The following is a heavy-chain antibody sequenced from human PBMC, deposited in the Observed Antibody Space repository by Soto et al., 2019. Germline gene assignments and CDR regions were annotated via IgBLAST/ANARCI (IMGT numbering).Heavy chain of an antibody. V-gene: IGHV3-23*01. CDR2: ISGSGGST. Sequence: LRLSCSASGFTFSSYAMSWVRQAPGKGLEWVSAISGSGGSTYYADSVKGRFTISRDNSKNTLYLQMNSLRAEDTAVYYCAKRAGYSYGHFDYWGQGTLVTVSS. J-gene: IGHJ4*02. D-gene: IGHD5-18*01. CDR1: GFTFSSYA. CDR3: AKRAGYSYGHFDY.